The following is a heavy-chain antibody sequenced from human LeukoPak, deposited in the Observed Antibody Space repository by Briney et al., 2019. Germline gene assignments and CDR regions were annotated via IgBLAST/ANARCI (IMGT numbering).Heavy chain of an antibody. V-gene: IGHV3-20*04. J-gene: IGHJ3*02. CDR1: GFTFSSYA. Sequence: GGSLRLSCAASGFTFSSYAMSWVRQAPGKGLEWVSGINWNGGRTGYADSVKGRFTISRDNAKNSLYLQMNSLRAEDTALYYCARDCSGGSCYDAFDIWGQGTMVTVSS. D-gene: IGHD2-15*01. CDR2: INWNGGRT. CDR3: ARDCSGGSCYDAFDI.